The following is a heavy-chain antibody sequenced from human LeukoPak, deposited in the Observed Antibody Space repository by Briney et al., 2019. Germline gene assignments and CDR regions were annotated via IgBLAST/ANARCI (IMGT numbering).Heavy chain of an antibody. Sequence: SQTLSLTCTVSGGSVSPYYWSWIRQPPGKGLEWIGYIYYTGSGSTSHNPSLKSRVTISVDTSKNQFSLNLNSVTAADTAVYYCARHAVYAGSGWAFDYWGQGTLVTVSS. CDR2: IYYTGSGST. CDR1: GGSVSPYY. D-gene: IGHD6-19*01. J-gene: IGHJ4*02. V-gene: IGHV4-59*08. CDR3: ARHAVYAGSGWAFDY.